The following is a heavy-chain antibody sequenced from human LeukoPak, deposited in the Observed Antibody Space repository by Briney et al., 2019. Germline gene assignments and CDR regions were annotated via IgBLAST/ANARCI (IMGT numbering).Heavy chain of an antibody. Sequence: SETLSLTFTVSGGSIRSSTYYWGWIRQPPGKGLEWIGTFFHSGTTYYNPSLKSRVAISVDTSKNLFSLKLNSVTAADTAVYFCARHDSSGPYNAFDIWGQGTMVTVSS. V-gene: IGHV4-39*01. CDR1: GGSIRSSTYY. J-gene: IGHJ3*02. CDR2: FFHSGTT. D-gene: IGHD3-22*01. CDR3: ARHDSSGPYNAFDI.